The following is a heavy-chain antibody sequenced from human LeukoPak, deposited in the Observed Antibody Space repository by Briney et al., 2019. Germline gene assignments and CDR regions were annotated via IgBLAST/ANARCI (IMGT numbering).Heavy chain of an antibody. CDR3: TKLSLGPDY. CDR2: ISGSGGNT. Sequence: TGGSLRLSCAASGFPFNTYGMSWVRQAPGKGLEWVSGISGSGGNTYYADSVKGRFTISRDNSKNTLYLQMNSLRAEDTAVYFCTKLSLGPDYWGQGTLVTVSS. CDR1: GFPFNTYG. J-gene: IGHJ4*02. D-gene: IGHD7-27*01. V-gene: IGHV3-23*01.